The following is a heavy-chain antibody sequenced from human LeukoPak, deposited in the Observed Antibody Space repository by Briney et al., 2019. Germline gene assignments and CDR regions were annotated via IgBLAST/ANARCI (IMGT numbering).Heavy chain of an antibody. Sequence: PGGSLRLSCAASGFTFSDYYMSWIRQAPGKGLEWVSHISSGGSARYYADSVKGRFTISRDNAKNSLYLQMNSLRAEDTAVYYCARDLYIVVVPAPIKFDPWGQGTLVTVSS. V-gene: IGHV3-11*04. J-gene: IGHJ5*02. CDR3: ARDLYIVVVPAPIKFDP. CDR2: ISSGGSAR. CDR1: GFTFSDYY. D-gene: IGHD2-2*01.